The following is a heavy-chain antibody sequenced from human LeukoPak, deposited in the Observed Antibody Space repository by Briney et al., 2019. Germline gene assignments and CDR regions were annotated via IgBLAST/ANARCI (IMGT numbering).Heavy chain of an antibody. Sequence: SETLSLTCTVSGGSISSYYWSWIRQPPGKGLEWIGYIYYSGSTNYNPSLKSRVTISVDTSKNQFSLKLSSVTAADTAVYYCARGRKGYCSSTSCYTGSWFDPWGQGTLVTVSS. CDR1: GGSISSYY. CDR3: ARGRKGYCSSTSCYTGSWFDP. D-gene: IGHD2-2*02. V-gene: IGHV4-59*01. J-gene: IGHJ5*02. CDR2: IYYSGST.